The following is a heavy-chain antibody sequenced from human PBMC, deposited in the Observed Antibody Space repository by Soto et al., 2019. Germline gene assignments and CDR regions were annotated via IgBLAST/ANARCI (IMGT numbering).Heavy chain of an antibody. D-gene: IGHD2-15*01. Sequence: SETLSVTCPVSGGSLTGGSISSTTYSWGWMRQPPGKGLEWIASFFIGGSTYYNPSLKSRVTISVDTSKNQFSLKLSSVTAADTAVYYCARHTPAISISDHWGQGTLVTVSS. CDR1: GGSLTGGSISSTTYS. CDR3: ARHTPAISISDH. J-gene: IGHJ4*02. CDR2: FFIGGST. V-gene: IGHV4-39*01.